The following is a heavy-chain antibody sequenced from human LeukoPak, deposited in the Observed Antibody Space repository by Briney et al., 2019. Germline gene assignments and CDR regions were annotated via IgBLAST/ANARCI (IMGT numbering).Heavy chain of an antibody. J-gene: IGHJ4*02. Sequence: ASVKVSCKTSGYTFTNHGISWVRQAPGQGLGWMGWSSSNNDKTYYAQKIQDRVTMTTDTTTGTAFMELRRLRSDDTAVYYCARDVKCGWYPHPDFWGQGTLVTVSS. V-gene: IGHV1-18*04. CDR3: ARDVKCGWYPHPDF. CDR1: GYTFTNHG. CDR2: SSSNNDKT. D-gene: IGHD6-19*01.